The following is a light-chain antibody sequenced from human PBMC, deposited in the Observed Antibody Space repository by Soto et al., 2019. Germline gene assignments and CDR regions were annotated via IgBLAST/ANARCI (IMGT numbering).Light chain of an antibody. V-gene: IGKV1-33*01. Sequence: DIQMTQSPSSLSASIRDRVTITCQASQDITDFLNWFQLKPGRAPRLLISDASNLEPGVPSRFSASGSGTDFNLTINGLQPEDIATYYCLQFDDPPLTFGQGTRL. CDR3: LQFDDPPLT. CDR1: QDITDF. CDR2: DAS. J-gene: IGKJ5*01.